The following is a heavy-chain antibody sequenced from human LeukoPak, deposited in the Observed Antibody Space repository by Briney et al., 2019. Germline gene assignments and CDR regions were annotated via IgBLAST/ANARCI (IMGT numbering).Heavy chain of an antibody. CDR3: ARVKPVLFDY. CDR1: GFTFSSYW. D-gene: IGHD4/OR15-4a*01. V-gene: IGHV3-7*01. Sequence: GGSLRLSCAASGFTFSSYWMSWVRQAPGKGLEWVANIKQDGSEKDYVDSVKDRFTISRDKAKNSLYLQMNSLRAEDTAVYYCARVKPVLFDYWGQGTLVTVSS. CDR2: IKQDGSEK. J-gene: IGHJ4*02.